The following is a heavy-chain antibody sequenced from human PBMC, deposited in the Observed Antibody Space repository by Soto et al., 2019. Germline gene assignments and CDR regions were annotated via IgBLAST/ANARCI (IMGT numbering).Heavy chain of an antibody. V-gene: IGHV4-30-4*01. CDR2: IYYSGST. D-gene: IGHD3-22*01. CDR3: ARDRGADYYYSSGPPPAFDI. Sequence: PSETLSLTCTVSGGSISSGDYYWSWIRQPPGKGLEWIGYIYYSGSTYYNPSLKSRVTISVDTSKNQFSLKLSSVTAADTAVYYCARDRGADYYYSSGPPPAFDIWGQGTMVTVSS. J-gene: IGHJ3*02. CDR1: GGSISSGDYY.